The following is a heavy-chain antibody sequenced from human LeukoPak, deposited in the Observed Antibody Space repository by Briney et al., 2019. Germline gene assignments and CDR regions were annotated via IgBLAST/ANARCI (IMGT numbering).Heavy chain of an antibody. Sequence: PGGSLRLSCAASGFTFSSYAMSWVRQAPGKGLEWVSYISSGGSTIYYADSVKGRFTISRDNAKNSLYLQMNSLRAEDTAVYYCAIGQNGACDIWGQGTMVTVSS. V-gene: IGHV3-48*04. CDR1: GFTFSSYA. J-gene: IGHJ3*02. D-gene: IGHD1-1*01. CDR2: ISSGGSTI. CDR3: AIGQNGACDI.